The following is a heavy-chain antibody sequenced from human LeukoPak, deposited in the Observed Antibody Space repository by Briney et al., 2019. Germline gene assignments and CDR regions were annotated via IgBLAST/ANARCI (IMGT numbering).Heavy chain of an antibody. J-gene: IGHJ4*02. V-gene: IGHV3-30*18. CDR3: AKHSSGISVAGTVQY. D-gene: IGHD6-19*01. Sequence: PGRSLRLSCAASGFTFSSYGMHWVRLAPGKGLDWVALISYDGSNEYYADSVKGRFTVSRDNSKNTLYLQMNSLRAEDTAVYYCAKHSSGISVAGTVQYWGQGTLVTVSS. CDR1: GFTFSSYG. CDR2: ISYDGSNE.